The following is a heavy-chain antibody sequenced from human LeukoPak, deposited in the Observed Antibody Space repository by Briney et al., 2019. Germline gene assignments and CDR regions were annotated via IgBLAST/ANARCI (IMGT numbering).Heavy chain of an antibody. V-gene: IGHV3-33*06. CDR3: AKDWDEGDDFFDY. J-gene: IGHJ4*02. CDR2: IWYDGSNK. D-gene: IGHD2-21*02. Sequence: GGSLRLSXAASGFTFSSYGMHWVRQAPGKGLERVAVIWYDGSNKYYADSVKGRFTISRDNSKNTLYLQMNSLRAEDTAVYYCAKDWDEGDDFFDYWGQGTLVTVSS. CDR1: GFTFSSYG.